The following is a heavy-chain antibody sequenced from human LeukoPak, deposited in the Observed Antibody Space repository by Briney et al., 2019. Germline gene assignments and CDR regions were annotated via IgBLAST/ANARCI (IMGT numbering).Heavy chain of an antibody. J-gene: IGHJ3*02. V-gene: IGHV4-59*01. CDR2: IYYSGST. D-gene: IGHD5-24*01. CDR1: GGSISSXX. CDR3: ARDPSRWLLEPEAFDI. Sequence: SGGSISSXXXXWIRQXPGXXXXXXXXIYYSGSTNYNPSLKSRVTISVDTSKNQFSLKLSSVTAADTAVYYCARDPSRWLLEPEAFDIWGQGTMVTVSS.